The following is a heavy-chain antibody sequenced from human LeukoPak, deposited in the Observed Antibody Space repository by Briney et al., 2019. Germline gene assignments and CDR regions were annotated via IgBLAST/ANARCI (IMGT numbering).Heavy chain of an antibody. J-gene: IGHJ4*02. Sequence: SETLSLTCAVYGGSFSGYYWSWIRQPPGKGLEWLGEINHSGSTNYNPSLKSRVTISVDTSKNQFSLKLSSVTAADTAVYYCARGAVAGTEGFDYWGQGTLVTVSS. V-gene: IGHV4-34*01. CDR2: INHSGST. CDR1: GGSFSGYY. CDR3: ARGAVAGTEGFDY. D-gene: IGHD6-19*01.